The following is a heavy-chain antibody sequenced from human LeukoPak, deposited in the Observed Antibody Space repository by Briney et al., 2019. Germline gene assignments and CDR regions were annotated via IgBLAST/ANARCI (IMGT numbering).Heavy chain of an antibody. CDR3: ARTWTRYYVFDY. J-gene: IGHJ4*02. CDR2: VYTNGST. CDR1: GGSFSGYY. Sequence: SETLSLTCAVYGGSFSGYYWSWIRQPAGKGLEWIGRVYTNGSTNYNPSLKSRVTMSVHTSKNQFSLKLTSVTAADTAVYYCARTWTRYYVFDYWGQGTLVTVSS. V-gene: IGHV4-59*10. D-gene: IGHD3/OR15-3a*01.